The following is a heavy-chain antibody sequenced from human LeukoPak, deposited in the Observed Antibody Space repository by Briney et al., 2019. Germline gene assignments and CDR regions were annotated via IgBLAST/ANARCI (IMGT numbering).Heavy chain of an antibody. V-gene: IGHV3-23*01. D-gene: IGHD3-22*01. Sequence: GGSLRLSRAASGFTFKTHAMSWVRQAPGKGLEWVSRIDDSGVIRSYADSVKGRFTISRDNSKMTLTLQMNSLRAEDTAVYYCAKRLKRNYYYHYAMDVWGQGTTVTVSS. CDR2: IDDSGVIR. CDR3: AKRLKRNYYYHYAMDV. J-gene: IGHJ6*02. CDR1: GFTFKTHA.